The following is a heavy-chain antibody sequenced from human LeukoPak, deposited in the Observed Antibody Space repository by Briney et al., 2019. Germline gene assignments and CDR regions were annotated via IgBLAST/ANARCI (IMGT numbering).Heavy chain of an antibody. CDR2: IKQDGSEK. CDR3: AKDSFMIVSFGAFDI. J-gene: IGHJ3*02. V-gene: IGHV3-7*03. CDR1: GFTFSSYW. Sequence: GGSLRLSCAASGFTFSSYWMSWVRQAPGKGLEWVANIKQDGSEKYYVDSVKGRFTISRDNAKNSLYLQMNSLRAEDTAVYYCAKDSFMIVSFGAFDIWGQGTMVTVSS. D-gene: IGHD3-22*01.